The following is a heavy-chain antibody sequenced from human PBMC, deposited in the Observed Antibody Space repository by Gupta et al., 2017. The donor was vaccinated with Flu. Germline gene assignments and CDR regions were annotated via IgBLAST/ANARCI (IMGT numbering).Heavy chain of an antibody. Sequence: QVQLQQWGAGLLKPSETLSLTCAVYGGSFSGYYWSWIRQPPGKGLEWIGEINHSGSTNYNPSLKSRVTISVDTSKNQFSLKLSSVTAADTAVYYCASREEYSSGWYRGSFDYWGQGTLVTVSS. D-gene: IGHD6-19*01. J-gene: IGHJ4*02. CDR2: INHSGST. V-gene: IGHV4-34*01. CDR3: ASREEYSSGWYRGSFDY. CDR1: GGSFSGYY.